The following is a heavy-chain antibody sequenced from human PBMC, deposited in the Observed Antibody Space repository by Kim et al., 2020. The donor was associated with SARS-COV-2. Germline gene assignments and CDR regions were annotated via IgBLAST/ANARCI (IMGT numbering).Heavy chain of an antibody. Sequence: PSLKSRVTISVDTSKNQFSLKMTSITVADRGLYFCARHRGRYSDNWFDPWGPGMLVTVSS. J-gene: IGHJ5*02. CDR3: ARHRGRYSDNWFDP. D-gene: IGHD1-26*01. V-gene: IGHV4-39*01.